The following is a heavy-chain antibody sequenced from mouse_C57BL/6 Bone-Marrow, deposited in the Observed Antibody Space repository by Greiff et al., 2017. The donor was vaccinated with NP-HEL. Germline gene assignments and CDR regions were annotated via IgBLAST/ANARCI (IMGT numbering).Heavy chain of an antibody. D-gene: IGHD1-1*01. CDR1: GYTFTSYG. CDR2: IYPRSGNT. Sequence: VQLQQSGAELARPGASVKLSCKASGYTFTSYGISWVKQRPGQGLEWIGEIYPRSGNTYYNEKFKGKATLTADKSSSTAYMELSSLTSEDSAVYFCARKGIYCYGRSYPAWFAYWGQGTLVTVSA. J-gene: IGHJ3*01. V-gene: IGHV1-81*01. CDR3: ARKGIYCYGRSYPAWFAY.